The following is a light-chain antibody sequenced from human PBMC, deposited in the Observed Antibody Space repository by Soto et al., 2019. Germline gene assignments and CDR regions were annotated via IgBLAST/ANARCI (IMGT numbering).Light chain of an antibody. J-gene: IGKJ1*01. V-gene: IGKV3-20*01. CDR3: QQYGTSPRT. Sequence: EIMLPQSPGTLSLSPGERATLSCRASQSVYSSYLAWYQQRPGQAPRLLFYDASIRATGIPDRFSGSGSGTDFSLTISRLEPEDFAVYYCQQYGTSPRTFGQGTKVDIK. CDR1: QSVYSSY. CDR2: DAS.